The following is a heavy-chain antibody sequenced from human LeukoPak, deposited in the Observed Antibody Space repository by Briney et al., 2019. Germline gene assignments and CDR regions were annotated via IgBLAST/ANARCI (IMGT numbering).Heavy chain of an antibody. J-gene: IGHJ4*02. D-gene: IGHD1-14*01. CDR1: LDSTTSNF. CDR2: IHRSGST. CDR3: AREIVGGFNPGAY. V-gene: IGHV4-4*02. Sequence: SETLSLTCTVSLDSTTSNFWSWVRQPPGKGLEWIGEIHRSGSTNYNPSLQSRVTISIDRSKNQMALELSSVTAADTAVYYCAREIVGGFNPGAYWGQGTLVTVSS.